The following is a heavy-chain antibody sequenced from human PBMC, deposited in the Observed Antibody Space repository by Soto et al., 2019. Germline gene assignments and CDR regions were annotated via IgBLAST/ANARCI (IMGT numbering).Heavy chain of an antibody. V-gene: IGHV3-30*18. CDR2: ISYDGSNK. CDR1: GFTFSSYG. D-gene: IGHD6-19*01. J-gene: IGHJ4*02. CDR3: AKDQSSGWQPSDY. Sequence: PGGSLRLSCAASGFTFSSYGMHWVRQAPGKGLEWVAVISYDGSNKYYADSVKGRCTISRDNSKNTLYLQMSSLRAEDTAVYYCAKDQSSGWQPSDYWGQGTLVTVSS.